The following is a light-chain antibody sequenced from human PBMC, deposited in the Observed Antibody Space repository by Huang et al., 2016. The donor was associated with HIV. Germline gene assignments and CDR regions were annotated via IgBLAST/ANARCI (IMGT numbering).Light chain of an antibody. Sequence: IQLTQSPSSVSASVGDSVTITCRASQRINTYLNWYQQKPGKAPKLLIHASSNLQSGVPSRFSGSGSGTDFTLTISSLQPEDFATYYCQHSFRPLFTFGPGTKVDIK. CDR2: ASS. J-gene: IGKJ3*01. CDR3: QHSFRPLFT. CDR1: QRINTY. V-gene: IGKV1-39*01.